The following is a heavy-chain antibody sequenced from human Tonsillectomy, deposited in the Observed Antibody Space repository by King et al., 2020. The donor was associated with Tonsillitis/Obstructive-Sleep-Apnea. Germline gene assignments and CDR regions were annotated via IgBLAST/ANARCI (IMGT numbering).Heavy chain of an antibody. CDR1: GGSISSYY. CDR3: ARDRLPYPNSHFGVVTDYYYYYGMDV. Sequence: QLQESGPGLVKPSETLSLTCTVSGGSISSYYWSWIRQPPGKGLEWIGYIYYSGSTNYNPSLKSRVTISVDTSKNQFSLKLSSVTAADTAVYYCARDRLPYPNSHFGVVTDYYYYYGMDVWGQGTTVTVSS. CDR2: IYYSGST. D-gene: IGHD3-3*01. V-gene: IGHV4-59*01. J-gene: IGHJ6*02.